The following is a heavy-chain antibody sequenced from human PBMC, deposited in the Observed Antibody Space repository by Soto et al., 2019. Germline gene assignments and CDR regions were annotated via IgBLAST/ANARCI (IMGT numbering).Heavy chain of an antibody. Sequence: PSQTLSLTCAISGDSVSSNSAAWNWIRQSPSRGLEWLGRTYYRSMWYNDYAVSVKSRITINPDTSKNQFSLQLNSVTPEDTAVYYCARDWYYYDSSGYLKVDYYYYYGMDVWGQGTTVTVSS. V-gene: IGHV6-1*01. CDR2: TYYRSMWYN. D-gene: IGHD3-22*01. J-gene: IGHJ6*02. CDR1: GDSVSSNSAA. CDR3: ARDWYYYDSSGYLKVDYYYYYGMDV.